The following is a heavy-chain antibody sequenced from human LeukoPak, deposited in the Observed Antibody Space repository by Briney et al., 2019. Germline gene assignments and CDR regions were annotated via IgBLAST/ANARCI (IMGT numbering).Heavy chain of an antibody. CDR3: AREGLGSGSSFSAWFDP. CDR2: VSYDGGTT. CDR1: GFTFSTYG. V-gene: IGHV3-30*03. D-gene: IGHD3-10*01. J-gene: IGHJ5*02. Sequence: GGSLRLSCAASGFTFSTYGMHWVRQAAGKGLEWVAVVSYDGGTTYYADSVKVRFTIYRDNSKNTLYLQTNSLRPEDTAVYFCAREGLGSGSSFSAWFDPWGQGTLVTVSS.